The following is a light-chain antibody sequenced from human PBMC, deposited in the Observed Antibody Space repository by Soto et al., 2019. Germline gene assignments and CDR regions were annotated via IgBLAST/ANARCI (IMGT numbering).Light chain of an antibody. CDR1: SSNIGTYY. Sequence: QSVLTQPPSASGTPGHRVTISCSGSSSNIGTYYVDWYQQLPGTAPKLLIHRNGQRPSGVPDRFSGSKSGTSASLDISGLRSEDEADYYCATWDDRLRAYVIGAGTKLTVL. V-gene: IGLV1-47*01. J-gene: IGLJ1*01. CDR2: RNG. CDR3: ATWDDRLRAYV.